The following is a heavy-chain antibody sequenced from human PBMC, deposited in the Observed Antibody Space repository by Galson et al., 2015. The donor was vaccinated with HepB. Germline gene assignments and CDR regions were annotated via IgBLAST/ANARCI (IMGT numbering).Heavy chain of an antibody. D-gene: IGHD3-10*01. CDR3: ARFLGSASYFDY. Sequence: SLRLSCAASGFTFGTYWMSWVRQAPGKGLEWVANIKYTGSEKYYVDSVKGRFTISRDNAKNSLYLEMNSLRAEDTAVYYCARFLGSASYFDYWGQGTLVTVSS. V-gene: IGHV3-7*01. CDR1: GFTFGTYW. J-gene: IGHJ4*02. CDR2: IKYTGSEK.